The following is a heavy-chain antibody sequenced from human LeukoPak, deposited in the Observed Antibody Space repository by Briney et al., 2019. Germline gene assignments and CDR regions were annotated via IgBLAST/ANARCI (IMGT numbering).Heavy chain of an antibody. D-gene: IGHD3-9*01. J-gene: IGHJ4*02. CDR3: AKDVERLDYFDY. CDR1: GFTFSSYG. V-gene: IGHV3-30*18. Sequence: GGSLRLSCAASGFTFSSYGMHWVRQAPGKGLEWVAVMSYEGTNGYYADSVKGRFTISRDNSKNTLYLLMNSLRAEDTAVYYCAKDVERLDYFDYWGQGTLVTVSS. CDR2: MSYEGTNG.